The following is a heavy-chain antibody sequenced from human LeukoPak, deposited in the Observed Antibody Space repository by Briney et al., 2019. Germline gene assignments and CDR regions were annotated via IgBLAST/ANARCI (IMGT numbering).Heavy chain of an antibody. V-gene: IGHV4-30-4*08. CDR2: IYYSGSA. D-gene: IGHD3-10*01. J-gene: IGHJ4*02. Sequence: SQTLSLTCIVSGDSISSGHYYWSWIRQPPGKGLEWIGYIYYSGSAYYNPSLKTRVSISVDTSKNQFSLRLTSVSAADTAVYYCARAPIGAYWGQGTLVTVSS. CDR1: GDSISSGHYY. CDR3: ARAPIGAY.